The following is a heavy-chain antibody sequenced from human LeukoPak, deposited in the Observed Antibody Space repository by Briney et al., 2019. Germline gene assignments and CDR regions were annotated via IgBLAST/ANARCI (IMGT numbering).Heavy chain of an antibody. V-gene: IGHV4-34*01. J-gene: IGHJ4*02. D-gene: IGHD6-19*01. Sequence: SETLSLTCAVYGGSFSGYYWSWIRQPPGKGLEWIGEINHSGSTNYNPSLKSRVTTSVDTSKNQFSLKLSSVTAADTAVYYCARRGGQWLVRGLFDYWGQGTLVTVSS. CDR1: GGSFSGYY. CDR3: ARRGGQWLVRGLFDY. CDR2: INHSGST.